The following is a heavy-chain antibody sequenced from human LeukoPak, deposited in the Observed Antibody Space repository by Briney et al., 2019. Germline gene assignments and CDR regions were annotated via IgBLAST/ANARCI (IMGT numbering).Heavy chain of an antibody. CDR3: ARGRKAGYSSGYYPS. CDR2: IIPIFGTA. J-gene: IGHJ4*02. V-gene: IGHV1-69*06. Sequence: VASVKVSCKASGGTFSSYAISWVRQAPGQGLEWMGGIIPIFGTANYAQKFQGRVTITADKSTSTAYMELSSLRSEDTAVYYCARGRKAGYSSGYYPSWGQGTLVTVSS. D-gene: IGHD3-22*01. CDR1: GGTFSSYA.